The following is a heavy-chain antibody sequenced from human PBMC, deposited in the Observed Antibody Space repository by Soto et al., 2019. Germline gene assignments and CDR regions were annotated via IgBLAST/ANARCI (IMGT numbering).Heavy chain of an antibody. D-gene: IGHD6-19*01. CDR1: GYSFTSYW. CDR3: ARQGTTVAGTGYYYMDV. J-gene: IGHJ6*03. CDR2: IYPSDSDT. Sequence: PGESLKISCKGSGYSFTSYWIGWVRQMPWKGLEWMGIIYPSDSDTRYSPSFQGQVTISADKSISTAYLQWSSLKASDTAMYYCARQGTTVAGTGYYYMDVWGKGTTVTVSS. V-gene: IGHV5-51*01.